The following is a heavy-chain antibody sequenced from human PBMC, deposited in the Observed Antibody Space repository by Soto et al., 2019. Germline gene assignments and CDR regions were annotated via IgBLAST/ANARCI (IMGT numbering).Heavy chain of an antibody. CDR1: GFTFSSYA. CDR3: ARDQGQRFDP. V-gene: IGHV3-30-3*01. J-gene: IGHJ5*02. CDR2: ISYDGSNK. D-gene: IGHD6-13*01. Sequence: GGSLRLSCAASGFTFSSYAMHWVRQAPGKGLEWVAVISYDGSNKYYADSVKGRFTISRDNSKNTLYLQMNSLRAEDTAVYYCARDQGQRFDPWGQGTLVTVSS.